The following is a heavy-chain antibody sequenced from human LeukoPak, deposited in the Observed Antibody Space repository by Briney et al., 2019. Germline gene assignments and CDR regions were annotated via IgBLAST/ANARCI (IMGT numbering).Heavy chain of an antibody. J-gene: IGHJ5*02. CDR2: IYYGGST. CDR3: ARLSSAGGP. Sequence: PSETLSLTCTVSGGSISSYYWSWIRQPPGKGLEWIGYIYYGGSTNYNPSLKSRVTISVDTSKNQFSLKLSSVTAADTAVYYCARLSSAGGPWGQGTLVTVSS. V-gene: IGHV4-59*08. D-gene: IGHD4-23*01. CDR1: GGSISSYY.